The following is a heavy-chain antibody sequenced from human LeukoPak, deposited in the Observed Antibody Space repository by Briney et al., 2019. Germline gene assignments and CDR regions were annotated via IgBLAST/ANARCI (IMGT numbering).Heavy chain of an antibody. J-gene: IGHJ6*03. CDR2: ISSSSSYI. Sequence: PGGSLRLSCAASGFTFSSYSMNWVRQAPGKGLEWGSSISSSSSYIYYADSVKGRFTISRDNAKNSLYLQMNSLRAEDTAVYYCARARRGNYYMDVWGKGTTVTVSS. V-gene: IGHV3-21*01. CDR1: GFTFSSYS. CDR3: ARARRGNYYMDV.